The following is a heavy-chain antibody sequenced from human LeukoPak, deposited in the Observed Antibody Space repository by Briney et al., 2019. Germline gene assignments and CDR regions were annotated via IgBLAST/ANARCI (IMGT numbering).Heavy chain of an antibody. D-gene: IGHD4-11*01. Sequence: ASVKVSCKASGYTFTDYYIHWVRQAPGQGLEWMGWINPTSGGTNSAQKFQGRFTMTRDTSIRTAYMELSRLRSDDTAVYYCARDLGVTTETSLVYWGQGTLVTVSS. CDR2: INPTSGGT. CDR1: GYTFTDYY. CDR3: ARDLGVTTETSLVY. V-gene: IGHV1-2*02. J-gene: IGHJ4*02.